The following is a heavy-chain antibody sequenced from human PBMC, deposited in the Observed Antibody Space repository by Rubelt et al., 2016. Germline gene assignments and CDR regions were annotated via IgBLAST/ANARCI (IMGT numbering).Heavy chain of an antibody. CDR3: AKGGAYSGSYSDEY. CDR2: ISTSSTTI. Sequence: VRQAPGKGLEWVSYISTSSTTIYYADSVRGRFTISRDNAKNSLYLQMNSLRAEDTAVYYCAKGGAYSGSYSDEYWGQGTLVTVSS. V-gene: IGHV3-48*01. D-gene: IGHD1-26*01. J-gene: IGHJ4*02.